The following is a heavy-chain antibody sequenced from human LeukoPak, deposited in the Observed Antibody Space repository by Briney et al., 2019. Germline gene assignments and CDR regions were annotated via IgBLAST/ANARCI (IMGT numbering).Heavy chain of an antibody. CDR3: ARDYCSGASCLRIQTLDS. D-gene: IGHD2-15*01. CDR2: VTGSGDIA. V-gene: IGHV3-11*04. Sequence: GGSLRLSCAASGFTFSDYYMSWIRQAPGKGLEWVSYVTGSGDIASYADSVRGRFTISRDNAKNQLYLQMNSLGVEDTALYYCARDYCSGASCLRIQTLDSWGQGTLVTVSS. CDR1: GFTFSDYY. J-gene: IGHJ4*02.